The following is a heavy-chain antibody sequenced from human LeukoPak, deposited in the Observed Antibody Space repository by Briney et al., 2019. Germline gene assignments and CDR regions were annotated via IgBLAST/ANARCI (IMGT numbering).Heavy chain of an antibody. Sequence: GGSLRLSCAASGFTFSSYSMNWVRQAPGKGLEWVSSISSSSSYIYYADSVKGRFTISRDNAKNSLYLQMNSLRAEDTAVYYCARDPHDYGDHFDYWGQGTLVTASS. CDR1: GFTFSSYS. J-gene: IGHJ4*02. D-gene: IGHD4-17*01. V-gene: IGHV3-21*01. CDR3: ARDPHDYGDHFDY. CDR2: ISSSSSYI.